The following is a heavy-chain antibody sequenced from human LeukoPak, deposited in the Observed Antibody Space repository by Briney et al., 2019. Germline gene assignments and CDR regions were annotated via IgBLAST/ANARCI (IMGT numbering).Heavy chain of an antibody. J-gene: IGHJ5*02. CDR1: GGSISSPSYS. D-gene: IGHD2-8*02. Sequence: PSETLSLTCTVSGGSISSPSYSWGWIRQPPGKGPEWIGSFYYSDTTYYNPSFKSRVTISVDASKNQFSLKLSSVTAADTAVYYCARHTYWGYQVSWGQGSLVIVSS. V-gene: IGHV4-39*01. CDR2: FYYSDTT. CDR3: ARHTYWGYQVS.